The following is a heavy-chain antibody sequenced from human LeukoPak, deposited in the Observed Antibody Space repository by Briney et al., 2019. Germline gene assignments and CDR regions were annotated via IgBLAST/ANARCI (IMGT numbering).Heavy chain of an antibody. V-gene: IGHV3-48*01. CDR1: GFTFSSYR. D-gene: IGHD4-23*01. J-gene: IGHJ4*02. CDR3: VSGTVALDY. CDR2: ISSSSSTI. Sequence: GGSLRLSCAASGFTFSSYRMNWVRQAPGKGLEWVSYISSSSSTIYYADSVKGRFTISRDNAKNSLYLQMNSLRAEDTAVYYCVSGTVALDYWGQGTLVTVSS.